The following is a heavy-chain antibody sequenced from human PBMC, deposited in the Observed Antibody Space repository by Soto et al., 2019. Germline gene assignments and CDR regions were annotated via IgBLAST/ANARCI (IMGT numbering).Heavy chain of an antibody. J-gene: IGHJ4*02. CDR3: ARNTYYDSTGTFDY. CDR2: IYYSGAT. CDR1: GGSITSYY. D-gene: IGHD3-22*01. V-gene: IGHV4-59*01. Sequence: SETLSLTCTVSGGSITSYYWSWIRQPPGKELEWIGYIYYSGATNYNPSLKSRVTISVDTSKNQFSLRLGSVTAADTAVYYCARNTYYDSTGTFDYWGQGTLVTV.